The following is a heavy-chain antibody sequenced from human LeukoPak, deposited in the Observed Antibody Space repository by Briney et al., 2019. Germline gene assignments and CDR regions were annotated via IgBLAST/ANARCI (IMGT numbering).Heavy chain of an antibody. Sequence: SQTLSLTCAISGDSVSSNSVTWNWIRQSPSRGLKWLGRTYYRSTWYNDYAVSVRGRITVNPDTSKNQFSLHLNSVTPEDTAVYYCARRLTQYDCFDPWGRGILVTVSS. CDR3: ARRLTQYDCFDP. CDR2: TYYRSTWYN. V-gene: IGHV6-1*01. D-gene: IGHD2-2*01. CDR1: GDSVSSNSVT. J-gene: IGHJ5*02.